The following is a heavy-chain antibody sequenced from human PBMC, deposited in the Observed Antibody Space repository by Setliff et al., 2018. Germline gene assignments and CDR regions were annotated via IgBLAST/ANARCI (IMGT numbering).Heavy chain of an antibody. V-gene: IGHV1-18*01. CDR2: ISAYSGET. CDR3: ERLVRYCTTTTCQRTSGDDF. D-gene: IGHD2-2*01. J-gene: IGHJ4*02. CDR1: GYTFSNYG. Sequence: ASVKVSCKASGYTFSNYGITWVRQAPGQGPEWMGWISAYSGETNYAQIFQGRVIMTTDTSTNTAYMDLRSLRSDDAAVYYCERLVRYCTTTTCQRTSGDDFWGQGTLVTVSS.